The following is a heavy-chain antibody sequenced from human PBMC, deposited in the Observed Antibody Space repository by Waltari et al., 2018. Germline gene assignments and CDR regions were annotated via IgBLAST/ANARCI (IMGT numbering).Heavy chain of an antibody. Sequence: EVQLVQSGAEVKKPGESLMISCQGSGFSFTSYWIGWVRQMPGKGLEWMGIIYPGDSDTRYSPSIQGQVTISADKSISTAYLQWSSLKASDTAMYYCARQSDPGIAVAGTIFDYWGQGTLVTVSS. D-gene: IGHD6-19*01. CDR2: IYPGDSDT. V-gene: IGHV5-51*01. CDR1: GFSFTSYW. J-gene: IGHJ4*02. CDR3: ARQSDPGIAVAGTIFDY.